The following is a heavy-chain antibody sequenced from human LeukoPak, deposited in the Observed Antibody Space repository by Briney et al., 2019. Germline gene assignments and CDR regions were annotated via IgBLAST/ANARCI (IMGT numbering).Heavy chain of an antibody. Sequence: PSETLSLTCAVYGGSFSGDDWAWIRQPQWKGLEWIAEINRGGDTNYNPFLKSRATISIDTSRNYFSLKLSSVTAADTAVYYCARGRGTGSYFHDWGQGTLVTVSS. CDR1: GGSFSGDD. CDR2: INRGGDT. CDR3: ARGRGTGSYFHD. D-gene: IGHD3/OR15-3a*01. V-gene: IGHV4-34*01. J-gene: IGHJ4*03.